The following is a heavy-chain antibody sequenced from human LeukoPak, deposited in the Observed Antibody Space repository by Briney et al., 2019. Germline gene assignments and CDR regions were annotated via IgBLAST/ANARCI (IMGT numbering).Heavy chain of an antibody. J-gene: IGHJ4*02. D-gene: IGHD3-22*01. Sequence: PGGSLRLSCAASGFTFSSYAMHWVRQAPGKGLESVSAISSNGGSTYYANSVKGRFTISRDNSKNTLYLQMGSLRAEDMAVYYCAREGYYDSSGYYFDYWGQGTLVTVSS. V-gene: IGHV3-64*01. CDR1: GFTFSSYA. CDR2: ISSNGGST. CDR3: AREGYYDSSGYYFDY.